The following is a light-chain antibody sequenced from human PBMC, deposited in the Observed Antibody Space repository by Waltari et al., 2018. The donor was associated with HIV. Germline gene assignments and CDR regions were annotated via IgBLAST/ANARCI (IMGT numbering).Light chain of an antibody. CDR2: RNN. CDR3: AVWDDSLTGHVV. CDR1: RSNIGSNF. J-gene: IGLJ2*01. V-gene: IGLV1-47*01. Sequence: QSVLTQPPSASGTPGQRVTIPCSGSRSNIGSNFVYRYQQLPGMAPKLLIYRNNQRPSGVPDRFSGSKSGTSASLAISGLRSEDGADYYCAVWDDSLTGHVVFGGGTKLTVL.